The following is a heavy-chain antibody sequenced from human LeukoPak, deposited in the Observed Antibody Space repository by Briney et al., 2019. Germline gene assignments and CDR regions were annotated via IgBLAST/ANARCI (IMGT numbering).Heavy chain of an antibody. D-gene: IGHD6-19*01. CDR3: ARVRGGQWLAYYYYGMDV. CDR2: ISSSSSYI. CDR1: GFTFSSYS. Sequence: GGSLRLSCAASGFTFSSYSMNWVRQAPGKGLEWVPSISSSSSYIYYADSVKGRFTISRDNAKNSLYLQMNSLRAEDTAVYYCARVRGGQWLAYYYYGMDVWGQGTTVTVSS. V-gene: IGHV3-21*01. J-gene: IGHJ6*02.